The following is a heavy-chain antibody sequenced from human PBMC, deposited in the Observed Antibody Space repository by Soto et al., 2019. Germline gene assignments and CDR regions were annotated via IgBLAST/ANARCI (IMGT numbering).Heavy chain of an antibody. J-gene: IGHJ4*02. CDR2: INAGNGNT. Sequence: GASVKVSCKASGYTFTRYSIHWVRQAPGQRLEWMGWINAGNGNTKFSQKFQGRVTITRDTSASTAYMELRGLRSEDTAVYYCAILGTYYFDNSDNYFDFWGQGTLVTVSS. CDR3: AILGTYYFDNSDNYFDF. CDR1: GYTFTRYS. V-gene: IGHV1-3*01. D-gene: IGHD3-22*01.